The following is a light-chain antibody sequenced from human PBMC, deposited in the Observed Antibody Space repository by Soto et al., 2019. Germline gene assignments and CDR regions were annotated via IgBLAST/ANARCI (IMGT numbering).Light chain of an antibody. CDR1: QGIGSW. J-gene: IGKJ4*01. V-gene: IGKV1-12*01. Sequence: DIQMTQSPSSVSASVGERVTITCRASQGIGSWLAWYQQKPGKAPKLLIYSASTLQSGVPSRFSGSGSGTDFTLTISTLQPEDFATYYCQEGNSFPPTFGGGTKVDIK. CDR2: SAS. CDR3: QEGNSFPPT.